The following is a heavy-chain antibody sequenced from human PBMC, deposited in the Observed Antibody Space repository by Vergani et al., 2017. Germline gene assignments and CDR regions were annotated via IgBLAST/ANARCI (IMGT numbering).Heavy chain of an antibody. Sequence: QVQLVQSGAEVKKPGSSVKVSCKASGGTFSSYAISWVRQAPGQGLEWMGGLIPIFGTANYAQKFQGRVTITADESTSTAYMALSSLRSEDTAVYYCASNDDSSGYYTGDAFDIWGQGTMVTVSS. CDR2: LIPIFGTA. CDR1: GGTFSSYA. CDR3: ASNDDSSGYYTGDAFDI. J-gene: IGHJ3*02. V-gene: IGHV1-69*01. D-gene: IGHD3-22*01.